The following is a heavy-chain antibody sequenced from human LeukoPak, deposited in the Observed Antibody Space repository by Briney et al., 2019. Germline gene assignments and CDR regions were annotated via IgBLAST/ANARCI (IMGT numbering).Heavy chain of an antibody. J-gene: IGHJ6*03. CDR1: GVSISSGSYY. CDR2: IYTSGST. Sequence: PSETLSLNCTVSGVSISSGSYYWSWIRQPAGKGLEWIGRIYTSGSTNYNPSLEPRGTISGDRSKNQFSLKLSSVPAADTAVYYCARVIRGSSSVDYYYYYMDVWGKGTTVTVSS. CDR3: ARVIRGSSSVDYYYYYMDV. V-gene: IGHV4-61*02. D-gene: IGHD6-6*01.